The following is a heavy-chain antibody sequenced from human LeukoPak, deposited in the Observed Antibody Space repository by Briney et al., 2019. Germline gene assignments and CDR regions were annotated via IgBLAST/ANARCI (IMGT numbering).Heavy chain of an antibody. V-gene: IGHV1-46*01. Sequence: GASVKVSCKASGYTFTSYYMHWVRQAPGQGLEWMGVINPSGGSTRYAQKFQGRVTMTRDMSTSTVFMELSSLRSEDTAVYYCATLFGVIAVAGRSPDYWGQGTLVTVSS. J-gene: IGHJ4*02. CDR1: GYTFTSYY. D-gene: IGHD6-19*01. CDR3: ATLFGVIAVAGRSPDY. CDR2: INPSGGST.